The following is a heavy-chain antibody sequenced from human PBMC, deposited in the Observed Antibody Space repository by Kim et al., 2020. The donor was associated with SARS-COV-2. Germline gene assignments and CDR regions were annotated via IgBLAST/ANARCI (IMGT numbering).Heavy chain of an antibody. CDR3: AKDILPALRNPASGGYFDY. J-gene: IGHJ4*02. V-gene: IGHV3-9*01. CDR1: GFTFDDYA. D-gene: IGHD2-8*02. Sequence: GGSLRLSCAASGFTFDDYAMHWVRQAPGKGLEWVSGISWNSGSIGYADSVKGRFTISRDNAKNSLYLQMNSLRAEDTALYYCAKDILPALRNPASGGYFDYWGQGTLVTVSS. CDR2: ISWNSGSI.